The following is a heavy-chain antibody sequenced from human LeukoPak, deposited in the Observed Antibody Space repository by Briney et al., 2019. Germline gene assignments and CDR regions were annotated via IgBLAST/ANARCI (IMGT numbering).Heavy chain of an antibody. D-gene: IGHD3-10*01. CDR3: ATGYYYGSGNYYFDY. V-gene: IGHV1-24*01. J-gene: IGHJ4*02. CDR1: GYTLTELS. Sequence: ASVKVSCKVSGYTLTELSMHWVRQAPGKGLEWMGGFDPEDGETIYAQKFQGRVTMTEDTSTDTAYIELSSLRSEDTAVYYCATGYYYGSGNYYFDYWGQGTLVTVSS. CDR2: FDPEDGET.